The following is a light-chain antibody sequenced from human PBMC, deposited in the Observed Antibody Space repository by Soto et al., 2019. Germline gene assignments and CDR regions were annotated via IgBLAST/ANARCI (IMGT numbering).Light chain of an antibody. J-gene: IGKJ5*01. CDR3: QQRSNWPPT. CDR2: DAS. V-gene: IGKV3-11*01. Sequence: EIVLTRSPATLSLSPVETATLSFRASQSVSSYLAWYQQKPGQAPRLLIYDASNRATGIPARFSGSGSGTDFTLTISSLEPEDFAVYYCQQRSNWPPTFGQGTRLEIK. CDR1: QSVSSY.